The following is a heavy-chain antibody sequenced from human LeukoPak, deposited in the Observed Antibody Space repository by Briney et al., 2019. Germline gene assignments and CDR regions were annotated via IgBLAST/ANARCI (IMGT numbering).Heavy chain of an antibody. CDR2: IYYSGST. D-gene: IGHD6-13*01. V-gene: IGHV4-39*01. CDR3: ARQGSSWYGY. CDR1: GGSISSSSYY. Sequence: SETLSLTCTVSGGSISSSSYYWGWIRQPPGKGLEWIGSIYYSGSTYYNPSLKSRVTISADTSKNQFSLKLSSVTAADTAVYYCARQGSSWYGYWGQGTLVTVSS. J-gene: IGHJ4*02.